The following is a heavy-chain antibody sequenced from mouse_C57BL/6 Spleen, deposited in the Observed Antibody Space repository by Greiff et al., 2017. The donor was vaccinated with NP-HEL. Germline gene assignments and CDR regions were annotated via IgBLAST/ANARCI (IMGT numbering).Heavy chain of an antibody. CDR3: TTPDPIYDGYYFDY. V-gene: IGHV14-4*01. J-gene: IGHJ2*01. Sequence: EVQLQESGAELVRPGASVKLSCTASGFNIKDDYMHWVKQRPEQGLEWIGWIDPENGDTEYASKFQGKATITADTSSNTAYLQLSSLTSEDTAVYYCTTPDPIYDGYYFDYWGQGTTLTVSS. CDR1: GFNIKDDY. CDR2: IDPENGDT. D-gene: IGHD2-3*01.